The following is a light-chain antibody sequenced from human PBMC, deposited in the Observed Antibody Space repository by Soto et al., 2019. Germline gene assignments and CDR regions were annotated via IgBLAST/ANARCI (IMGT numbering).Light chain of an antibody. V-gene: IGKV3-15*01. CDR1: LSVSSD. J-gene: IGKJ2*02. CDR2: RAF. CDR3: QQRGKWPST. Sequence: EIVMTQSPATLSLSPGERATLSCRASLSVSSDLAWYRQKPGQAPRLLIYRAFTRATGIPARFSGSGFGTDFTLTISSLQSEDFAVYYCQQRGKWPSTFGPGTKVEMK.